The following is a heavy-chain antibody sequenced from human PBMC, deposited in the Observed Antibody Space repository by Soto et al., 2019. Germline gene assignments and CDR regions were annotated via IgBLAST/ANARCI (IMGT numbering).Heavy chain of an antibody. Sequence: SETLSLTCAVSGYSISSGYYWGWIRQPPGKGLEWIGTIYHSGSTYYNPSLKSRVTISVDTSKNQFSLKLSSVTAADTAVYYCARALYCSGGSCSALRGMDVWGQGTTVTVSS. J-gene: IGHJ6*02. CDR2: IYHSGST. V-gene: IGHV4-38-2*01. D-gene: IGHD2-15*01. CDR3: ARALYCSGGSCSALRGMDV. CDR1: GYSISSGYY.